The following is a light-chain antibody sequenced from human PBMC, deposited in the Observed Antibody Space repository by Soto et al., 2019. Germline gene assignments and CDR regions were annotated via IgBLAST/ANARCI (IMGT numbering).Light chain of an antibody. CDR3: HQYETFSPWT. CDR2: KAT. J-gene: IGKJ1*01. V-gene: IGKV1-5*03. CDR1: QRIDTW. Sequence: DIQMTQSPSILSASVGDRVTITCRASQRIDTWLAWYQQKPGTAPKLLIYKATILQSGVPSRFSGSGSGTEFTLAISSLEPDDFATDYCHQYETFSPWTFGQGTKVE.